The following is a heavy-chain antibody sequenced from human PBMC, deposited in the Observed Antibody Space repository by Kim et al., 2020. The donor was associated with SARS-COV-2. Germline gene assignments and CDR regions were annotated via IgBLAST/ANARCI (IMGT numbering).Heavy chain of an antibody. J-gene: IGHJ6*02. CDR3: AREKCTVPTVFSSCMDV. CDR1: RIILNSYW. CDR2: INKDGSRI. Sequence: GGSLRLSCEASRIILNSYWMNWVRQTPGKGLEWVSSINKDGSRIEYVDSVKGRFTISRDNIRNSLSLQMSSLRAEDTAVYYCAREKCTVPTVFSSCMDVWGQGTTVTVSS. V-gene: IGHV3-74*01. D-gene: IGHD2-15*01.